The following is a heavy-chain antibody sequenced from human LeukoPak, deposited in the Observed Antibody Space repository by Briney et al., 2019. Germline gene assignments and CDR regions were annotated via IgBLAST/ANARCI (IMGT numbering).Heavy chain of an antibody. CDR1: GGSISSSSYY. J-gene: IGHJ4*02. D-gene: IGHD2-15*01. V-gene: IGHV4-61*05. CDR3: ASILDDY. CDR2: IFHSGST. Sequence: SETLSLTCTVSGGSISSSSYYWGWIRQPPGKGLEWIGYIFHSGSTNYNPSLKSRVTMSVDTSKNQFSLKLSSVTAADTAVYYCASILDDYWGQGTLVTVSS.